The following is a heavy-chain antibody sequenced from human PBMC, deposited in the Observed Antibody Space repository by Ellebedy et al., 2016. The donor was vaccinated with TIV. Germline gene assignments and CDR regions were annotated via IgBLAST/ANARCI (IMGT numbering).Heavy chain of an antibody. J-gene: IGHJ5*02. Sequence: GESLKISCVASGFNFRSYWMGWVRQAPGKGLEWVANIYQDGGVQYYVDSVKGRFTISRDNADNSLFLQMNSLRVADTAVYYCARRGSYGDYAVQINSWFDTWGRGTLVAVSS. CDR2: IYQDGGVQ. V-gene: IGHV3-7*01. CDR1: GFNFRSYW. D-gene: IGHD4-17*01. CDR3: ARRGSYGDYAVQINSWFDT.